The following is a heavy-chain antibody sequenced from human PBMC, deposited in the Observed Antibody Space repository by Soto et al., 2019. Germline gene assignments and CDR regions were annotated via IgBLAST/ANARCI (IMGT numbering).Heavy chain of an antibody. V-gene: IGHV3-48*03. J-gene: IGHJ6*02. CDR2: ISSSGSTI. CDR1: GFTFSSYE. CDR3: AREATGYDYVWGSYDYYGMDV. Sequence: PGGSLRLSCAASGFTFSSYEMNWVRQAPGKGLEWVSYISSSGSTIYYADSVKGRFTISRDNAKNSLYLQMNSLRAEDTAVYYCAREATGYDYVWGSYDYYGMDVWGQGXTVTVSS. D-gene: IGHD3-16*01.